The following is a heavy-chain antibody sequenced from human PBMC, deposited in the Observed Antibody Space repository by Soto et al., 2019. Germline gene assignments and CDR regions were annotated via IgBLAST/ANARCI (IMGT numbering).Heavy chain of an antibody. V-gene: IGHV1-69*02. D-gene: IGHD2-21*01. Sequence: QGHLVQSGAEVKKPGSSVKVSCKASGGTFSSYTISWVRQAPGQGLEWMGRIIPILGIANYAQKCQGRVTSIAYKSTSTAFMELSTLRSEDTAVYYSARASSINEYYFENWGQGTLVTVSS. CDR2: IIPILGIA. CDR1: GGTFSSYT. CDR3: ARASSINEYYFEN. J-gene: IGHJ4*02.